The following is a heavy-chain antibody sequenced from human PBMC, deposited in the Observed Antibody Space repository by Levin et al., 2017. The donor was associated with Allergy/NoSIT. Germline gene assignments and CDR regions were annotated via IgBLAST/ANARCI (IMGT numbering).Heavy chain of an antibody. D-gene: IGHD3-22*01. Sequence: KISCKASGGTFSSYTISWVRQAPGQGLEWMGRIIPILGIANYAQKFQGRVTITADKSTSTAYMELSSLRSEDTAVYYCARDLLVAGSPLNYDSSGYKGYYFDYWGQGTLVTVSS. CDR1: GGTFSSYT. CDR3: ARDLLVAGSPLNYDSSGYKGYYFDY. J-gene: IGHJ4*02. CDR2: IIPILGIA. V-gene: IGHV1-69*04.